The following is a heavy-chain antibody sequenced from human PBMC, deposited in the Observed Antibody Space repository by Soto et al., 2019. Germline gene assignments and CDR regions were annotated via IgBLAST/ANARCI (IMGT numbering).Heavy chain of an antibody. Sequence: KTSETLSFTCTVSGDTMGTGGNYCTWIRQVPRRGLGWIGYLYYRRATHHSTSLRPRATITRDTSNNKFSLTLISGTAADPALYYRARDKGLRPAVRAHWGQGTQVNGS. CDR3: ARDKGLRPAVRAH. V-gene: IGHV4-31*02. CDR2: LYYRRAT. D-gene: IGHD3-16*01. J-gene: IGHJ4*02. CDR1: GDTMGTGGNY.